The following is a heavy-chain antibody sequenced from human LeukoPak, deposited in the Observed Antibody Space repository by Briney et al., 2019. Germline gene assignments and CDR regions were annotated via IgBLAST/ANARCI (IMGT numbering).Heavy chain of an antibody. D-gene: IGHD6-19*01. CDR3: AKIAVAGLYYYYYYMDV. V-gene: IGHV1-69*06. CDR1: GGTFSSYA. Sequence: SVKVSCKASGGTFSSYAISWVRQAPGQGLEWMGGIIPIFDAANYAQKFQGRVTITADKSTSTAYMELSSLRAEDTAVYYCAKIAVAGLYYYYYYMDVWGKGTTVTVSS. CDR2: IIPIFDAA. J-gene: IGHJ6*03.